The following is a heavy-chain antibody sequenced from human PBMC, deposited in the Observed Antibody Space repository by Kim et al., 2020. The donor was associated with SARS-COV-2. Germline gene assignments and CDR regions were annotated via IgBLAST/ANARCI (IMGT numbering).Heavy chain of an antibody. CDR2: INTNTGNP. CDR1: GYTFTSYA. J-gene: IGHJ4*02. D-gene: IGHD3-22*01. Sequence: ASVKVSCKASGYTFTSYAMNWVRQAPGQGLEWMGWINTNTGNPTYAQGFTGRFVFSLDTSVSTAYLQISSLKAEDTAVYYCVRSTLHRVVVTVGVYWGQGTLVTVSS. V-gene: IGHV7-4-1*02. CDR3: VRSTLHRVVVTVGVY.